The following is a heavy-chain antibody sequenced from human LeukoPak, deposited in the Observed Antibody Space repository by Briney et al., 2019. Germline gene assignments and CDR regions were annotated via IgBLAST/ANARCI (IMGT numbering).Heavy chain of an antibody. V-gene: IGHV5-51*01. J-gene: IGHJ6*03. CDR2: IYPGDSDT. CDR1: GYSFTSYW. Sequence: GESLKISCKGSGYSFTSYWIGWVRQMPGKGLEWMGIIYPGDSDTRYSPSFQGQVTISADKSISTAYLQWSSLKASDTAMYYCARHGSSSPRFGAYYYYYYMDVWGKGTTVTVSS. D-gene: IGHD3-10*01. CDR3: ARHGSSSPRFGAYYYYYYMDV.